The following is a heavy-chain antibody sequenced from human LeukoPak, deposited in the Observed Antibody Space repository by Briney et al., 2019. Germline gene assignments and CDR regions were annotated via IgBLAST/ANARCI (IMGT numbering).Heavy chain of an antibody. CDR1: GFTFSSYW. CDR2: INSDGSST. CDR3: ARAQPPYYDFWSGYYYYYYMDV. V-gene: IGHV3-74*01. D-gene: IGHD3-3*01. J-gene: IGHJ6*03. Sequence: GGSLRLSCAASGFTFSSYWMHWVRQAPGKGLVWVSRINSDGSSTSYADSVKGRFTISRDNAKNTLYPQMNSLRAEDTAVYYCARAQPPYYDFWSGYYYYYYMDVWGKGTTVTVSS.